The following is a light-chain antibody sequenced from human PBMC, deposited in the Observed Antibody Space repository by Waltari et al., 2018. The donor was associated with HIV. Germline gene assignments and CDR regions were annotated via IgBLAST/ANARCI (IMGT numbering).Light chain of an antibody. V-gene: IGLV2-8*01. J-gene: IGLJ2*01. CDR3: TAYEGKNNLV. Sequence: QSALTQPPSASGSPGQSVTISCTGTSTDVPTYNYVSWYQQHPGEAPKILIYEVNKRPSGVPDRFRGSKSGNTASLTVSGLQADDEADYYCTAYEGKNNLVFGGGTKLTVL. CDR2: EVN. CDR1: STDVPTYNY.